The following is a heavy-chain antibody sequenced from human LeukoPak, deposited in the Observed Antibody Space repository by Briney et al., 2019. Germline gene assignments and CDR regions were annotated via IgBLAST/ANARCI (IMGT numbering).Heavy chain of an antibody. J-gene: IGHJ6*02. Sequence: PGGSLRLSCAASGFTFSSYSMNWVRQAPGKGLEWVSSISSSSSYIYYADSVKGRFTISRDNAKNSLYLQMNSLRAEDTAVYYCARDHSSSSSVFYYGMDVWGQGTTVTVSS. D-gene: IGHD6-6*01. CDR1: GFTFSSYS. CDR2: ISSSSSYI. CDR3: ARDHSSSSSVFYYGMDV. V-gene: IGHV3-21*01.